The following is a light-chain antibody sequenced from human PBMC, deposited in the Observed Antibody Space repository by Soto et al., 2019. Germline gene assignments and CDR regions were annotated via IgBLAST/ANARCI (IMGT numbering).Light chain of an antibody. Sequence: DIQMTQSPSTLSAYVGDKVTNTSRFIPSISSCLAWYQQKPVQAPKLLIYKSSTLQSGVPSRFSGSGSGTEFTLAISSLQPDDSATYYCQQYNDNRTFGQGTKVDIK. V-gene: IGKV1-5*03. J-gene: IGKJ1*01. CDR2: KSS. CDR1: PSISSC. CDR3: QQYNDNRT.